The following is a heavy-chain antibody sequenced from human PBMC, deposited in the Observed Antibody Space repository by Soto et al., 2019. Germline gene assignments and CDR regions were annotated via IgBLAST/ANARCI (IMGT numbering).Heavy chain of an antibody. CDR1: GFSFSDYY. CDR2: ISSSGSVT. Sequence: QMQLVESGGGLVEPGGSLRLSCSASGFSFSDYYMYWIRQAPGKGLEWLSDISSSGSVTYYADSVKGRFTISRDNAENTLSQQMNSLRTEDTAMYYCARTYNGDYRYGLDVWGPGTTVTVSS. J-gene: IGHJ6*02. V-gene: IGHV3-11*01. CDR3: ARTYNGDYRYGLDV. D-gene: IGHD4-17*01.